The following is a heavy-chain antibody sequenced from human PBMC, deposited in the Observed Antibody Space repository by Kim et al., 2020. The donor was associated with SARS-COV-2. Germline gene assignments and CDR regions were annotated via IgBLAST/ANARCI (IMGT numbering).Heavy chain of an antibody. J-gene: IGHJ6*02. CDR2: ISSSSSTI. Sequence: GGSLRLSCAASGFTFSSYSMNWVRQAPGKGLEWVSYISSSSSTIYYADSVKGRFTISRDNAKNSLYLQMNSLRDEDTAVYYCARDWFASLLLENVYSSGANYYYYYGMDVWGQGTTVTVSS. D-gene: IGHD6-19*01. CDR3: ARDWFASLLLENVYSSGANYYYYYGMDV. CDR1: GFTFSSYS. V-gene: IGHV3-48*02.